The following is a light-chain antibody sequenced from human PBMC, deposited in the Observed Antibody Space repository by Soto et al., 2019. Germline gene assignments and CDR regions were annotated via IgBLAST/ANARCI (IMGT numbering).Light chain of an antibody. CDR3: QQYGSSGT. CDR2: GAS. CDR1: QSISDT. Sequence: EIVMTQSPATLSVSPGGRATLSCRASQSISDTLAWYQQKPGQAPRLLIYGASRRATGSPARFSGSGSGTDFTLTISRLEPEDFAVYYCQQYGSSGTFGQGTKVDIK. J-gene: IGKJ1*01. V-gene: IGKV3-20*01.